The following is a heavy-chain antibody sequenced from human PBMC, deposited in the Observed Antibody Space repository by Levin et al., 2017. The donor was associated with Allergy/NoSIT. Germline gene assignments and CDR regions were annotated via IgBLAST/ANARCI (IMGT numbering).Heavy chain of an antibody. Sequence: GSLRLSCTVSGGSISTTGFYWGWIRQPPGKGLEWIGSVYYSGTTWYNASLKSRITISVDTSESQFSLKLTSVTAADTAVYYCARTQESKTYYFDYWGQGTLVTVSS. CDR2: VYYSGTT. CDR3: ARTQESKTYYFDY. V-gene: IGHV4-39*01. CDR1: GGSISTTGFY. J-gene: IGHJ4*02. D-gene: IGHD3-10*01.